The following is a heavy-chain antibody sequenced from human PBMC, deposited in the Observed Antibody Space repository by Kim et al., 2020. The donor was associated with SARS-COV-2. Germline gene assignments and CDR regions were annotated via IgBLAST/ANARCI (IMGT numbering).Heavy chain of an antibody. CDR2: IYYSGST. CDR1: GGSISSSSYY. J-gene: IGHJ4*02. Sequence: SETLSLTFTVSGGSISSSSYYWGWIRQPPGKGLEWIGSIYYSGSTYYNPSLKSRVTISVDTSKNQFSLKLSSVTAADTAGYYCARGDYITMIVVVPYPFDYWGQGTLVTVSS. V-gene: IGHV4-39*01. D-gene: IGHD3-22*01. CDR3: ARGDYITMIVVVPYPFDY.